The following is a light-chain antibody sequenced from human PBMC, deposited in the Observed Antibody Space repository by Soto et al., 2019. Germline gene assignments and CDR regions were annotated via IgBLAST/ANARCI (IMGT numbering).Light chain of an antibody. Sequence: DIQVTQSPSTLSASVGDRVSITCRASQSISSWLAWFQQKPGKAPKLLIYKASSLKSGVPSRFSGSGSGTEFTLTISSLQPDDFATYYCQQYNTYWTFGQGTKVEIK. CDR2: KAS. J-gene: IGKJ1*01. CDR1: QSISSW. V-gene: IGKV1-5*03. CDR3: QQYNTYWT.